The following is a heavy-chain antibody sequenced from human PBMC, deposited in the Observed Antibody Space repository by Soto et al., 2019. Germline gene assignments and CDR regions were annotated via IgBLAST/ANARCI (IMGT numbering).Heavy chain of an antibody. CDR2: IYHSGST. D-gene: IGHD6-6*01. CDR3: ARTPSIAAPGY. V-gene: IGHV4-39*07. CDR1: GGSVTSDEDY. Sequence: PSETLSLTCTVSGGSVTSDEDYWSWIRQSPGKGLEWIGSIYHSGSTYYNPSLKSRVTISVDTSKNQFSLKLSSVTAADTAVYYCARTPSIAAPGYWGQGTLVTVSS. J-gene: IGHJ4*02.